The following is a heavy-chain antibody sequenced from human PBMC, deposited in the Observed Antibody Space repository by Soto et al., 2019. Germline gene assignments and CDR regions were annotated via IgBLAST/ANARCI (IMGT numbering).Heavy chain of an antibody. CDR1: GYTFTSYY. CDR3: ARDGLNDFASMDV. V-gene: IGHV1-46*01. Sequence: ASVKVSCKXSGYTFTSYYMHWVRQAPGQGLEWMGIINPSGGSTSYAQKFQGRVTMTRDTSTSTVYMELSSLRSEDTAVYYCARDGLNDFASMDVWGQGTTVTVSS. J-gene: IGHJ6*02. CDR2: INPSGGST. D-gene: IGHD3-3*01.